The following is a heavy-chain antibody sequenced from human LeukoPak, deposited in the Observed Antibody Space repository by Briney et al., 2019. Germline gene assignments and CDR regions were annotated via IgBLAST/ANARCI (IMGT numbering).Heavy chain of an antibody. CDR2: INHSGST. CDR1: GGSFSGYY. V-gene: IGHV4-34*01. D-gene: IGHD7-27*01. CDR3: ARTRPNWDNYYYYYYMDV. J-gene: IGHJ6*03. Sequence: SETLSLTCAVYGGSFSGYYWSWIRQPPGKGLEWIGEINHSGSTNYNPSLKSRVTISVDTSKNQFSLKLSSVTAADTAVYYCARTRPNWDNYYYYYYMDVWGKGTTVTVSS.